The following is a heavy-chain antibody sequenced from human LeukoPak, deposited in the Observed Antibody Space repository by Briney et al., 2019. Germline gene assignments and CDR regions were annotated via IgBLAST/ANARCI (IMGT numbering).Heavy chain of an antibody. D-gene: IGHD6-6*01. CDR1: GYSVSSGYY. CDR2: IYHSGST. V-gene: IGHV4-38-2*01. CDR3: ARVPHSSSSEWFDP. J-gene: IGHJ5*02. Sequence: SETLSLTCAVSGYSVSSGYYWGWIRQPPGKGLEWIGSIYHSGSTYYNPSLKSRVTISVDTSKNQFSLKLSSVTAADTAVYYCARVPHSSSSEWFDPWGQGTLVTVSS.